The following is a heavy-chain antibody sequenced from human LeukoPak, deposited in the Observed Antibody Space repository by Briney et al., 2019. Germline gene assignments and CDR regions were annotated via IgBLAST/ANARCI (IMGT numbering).Heavy chain of an antibody. V-gene: IGHV3-73*01. J-gene: IGHJ5*02. CDR3: TRDSGTYSWFDP. CDR2: IDKKDKSYATAT. CDR1: GFTFSGSA. Sequence: PGGSLRLSCAASGFTFSGSAIHWVRQSSGKGLEWVGQIDKKDKSYATATAYAASVKGRFTISRDDSINTAYLQMKSLKTEDTALYYCTRDSGTYSWFDPWGQGTLVTVSS. D-gene: IGHD1-26*01.